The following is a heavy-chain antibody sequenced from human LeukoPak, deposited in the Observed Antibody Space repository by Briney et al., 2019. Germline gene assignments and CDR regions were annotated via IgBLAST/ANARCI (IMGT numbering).Heavy chain of an antibody. V-gene: IGHV3-23*01. D-gene: IGHD3-10*01. Sequence: PGGSLRLSCAASGFTFSSYAMSWVRQAPGKGLEWVSAISGSGGSTYYADSVKGRFTISRDNSKNTLYLQMNSLRAEDTAVYYCAKDHYGSGSYNPFDYWGQGTLVIVSS. CDR3: AKDHYGSGSYNPFDY. J-gene: IGHJ4*02. CDR1: GFTFSSYA. CDR2: ISGSGGST.